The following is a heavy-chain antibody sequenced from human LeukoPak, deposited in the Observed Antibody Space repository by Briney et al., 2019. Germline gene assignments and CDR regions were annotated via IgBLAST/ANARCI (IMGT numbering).Heavy chain of an antibody. CDR2: ISWNSGSI. V-gene: IGHV3-9*03. Sequence: GGSLRLSCAASGFTFDDYAMHWVRQAPGKGLEGVSGISWNSGSIGYADSVKGRFTISRDNAKNSLYLQMNSLRAEDMALYYCAKGYCSSTSCYPFDYWGQGTLVTVSS. D-gene: IGHD2-2*01. CDR1: GFTFDDYA. J-gene: IGHJ4*02. CDR3: AKGYCSSTSCYPFDY.